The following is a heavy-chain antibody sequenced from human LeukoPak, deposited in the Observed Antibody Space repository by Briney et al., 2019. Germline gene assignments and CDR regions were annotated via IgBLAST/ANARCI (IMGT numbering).Heavy chain of an antibody. CDR2: IWYDGSNK. Sequence: GGSLRLSCAASGFTFSDYYMSWIRQAPGKGLEWVAVIWYDGSNKYYADSVKGRFTISRDNSKDTLYLQMNSLRAEDTAVYYCARDKTVVTPSWFDPWGQGTLVTVSS. CDR3: ARDKTVVTPSWFDP. D-gene: IGHD4-23*01. V-gene: IGHV3-33*08. J-gene: IGHJ5*02. CDR1: GFTFSDYY.